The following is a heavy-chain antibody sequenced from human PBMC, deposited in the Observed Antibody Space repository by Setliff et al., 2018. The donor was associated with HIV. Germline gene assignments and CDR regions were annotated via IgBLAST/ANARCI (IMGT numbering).Heavy chain of an antibody. D-gene: IGHD6-19*01. Sequence: ASVKVSCKASGYSFARYGLSWVRQAPGQGLEWMGWISGFNGNTKYAQSFQDRVATTTETATSTAYMEMRSLGSDDTAVYFCARVPYRSAWFSGGHDAFDIWGQGTMVTVSS. CDR3: ARVPYRSAWFSGGHDAFDI. CDR2: ISGFNGNT. CDR1: GYSFARYG. J-gene: IGHJ3*02. V-gene: IGHV1-18*01.